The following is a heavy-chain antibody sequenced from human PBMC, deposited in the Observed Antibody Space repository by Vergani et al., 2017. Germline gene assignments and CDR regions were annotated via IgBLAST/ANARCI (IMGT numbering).Heavy chain of an antibody. D-gene: IGHD3-22*01. CDR2: MNPNSGNT. CDR3: GGANLPPADRQLWFRLDDSSGYDY. CDR1: GYTFTSYG. Sequence: QVQLVQSGAEVKKPGASVKVSCKASGYTFTSYGINWVRQATGQGLEWMGWMNPNSGNTGYAQKVQGRVTMNRNTSIGTAYMELSSLRSEDTAVYYCGGANLPPADRQLWFRLDDSSGYDYWGQGTLVTVSS. J-gene: IGHJ4*02. V-gene: IGHV1-8*02.